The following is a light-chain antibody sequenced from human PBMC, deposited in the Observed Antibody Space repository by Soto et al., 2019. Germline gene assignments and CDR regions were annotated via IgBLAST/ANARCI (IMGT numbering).Light chain of an antibody. CDR1: QSVSGY. CDR3: QHRSDWPIT. Sequence: EIVLTQSPGTLSLSPGDRATLSCWASQSVSGYLAWYQQKLGQPPRLLSYDAFNRAAGIPARFSGSGSGTDFTLTISSLEPEDFAIYYCQHRSDWPITFGQGTRLEIK. CDR2: DAF. V-gene: IGKV3-11*01. J-gene: IGKJ5*01.